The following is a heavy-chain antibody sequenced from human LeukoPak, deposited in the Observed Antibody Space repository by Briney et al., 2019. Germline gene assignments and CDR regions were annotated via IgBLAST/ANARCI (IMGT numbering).Heavy chain of an antibody. CDR1: GYTFTNYD. CDR3: AREVALYDSSGYYYTYFDY. J-gene: IGHJ4*02. D-gene: IGHD3-22*01. V-gene: IGHV1-18*01. Sequence: GAPVKVSCKASGYTFTNYDISWVRQAPGQGLEWMGWISAYNGNTNYAQKLQGRVTMTTDTSTSTAYMELRSLRSDDTAVYYCAREVALYDSSGYYYTYFDYWGQGTLVTVSS. CDR2: ISAYNGNT.